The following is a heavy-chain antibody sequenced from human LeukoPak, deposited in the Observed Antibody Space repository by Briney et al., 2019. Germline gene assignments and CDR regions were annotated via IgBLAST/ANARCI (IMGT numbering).Heavy chain of an antibody. Sequence: GGSLRLSCAASGFTFSNYAMSWVRQAPGKGLEWVSAISGSGTYTYYADSVKGRLTISRDNSKNTLYLQMNSLRAEDTAVYYCAREGSLGNSGWSFYYYYGMDVWGQGTTVTVSS. CDR1: GFTFSNYA. D-gene: IGHD6-19*01. CDR2: ISGSGTYT. V-gene: IGHV3-23*01. J-gene: IGHJ6*02. CDR3: AREGSLGNSGWSFYYYYGMDV.